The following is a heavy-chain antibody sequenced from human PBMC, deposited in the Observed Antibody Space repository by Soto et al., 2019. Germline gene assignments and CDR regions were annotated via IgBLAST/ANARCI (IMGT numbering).Heavy chain of an antibody. CDR2: LNEDGSFT. V-gene: IGHV3-74*01. Sequence: EVQLVESGGGLVRPGGSLRLSCVASEFTFSSYWMHWVRQVPGKGLVWVSRLNEDGSFTTYADAVKGRFTISRDNAKKTLYLQMNSLRAEDTAVYYCARDLSGRADVWGQGTTVTVSS. CDR1: EFTFSSYW. D-gene: IGHD3-10*01. J-gene: IGHJ6*02. CDR3: ARDLSGRADV.